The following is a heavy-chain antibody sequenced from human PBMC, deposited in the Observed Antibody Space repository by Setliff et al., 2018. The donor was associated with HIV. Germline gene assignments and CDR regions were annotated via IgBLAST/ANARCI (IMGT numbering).Heavy chain of an antibody. D-gene: IGHD3-22*01. J-gene: IGHJ3*02. Sequence: TLSLTCAVYGGSFSGYYWSWIRQPPGKGLEWIGEINHSGSTNYNPSLKSRVTISVDTSKNQFSLKLSSVTAADTAVYYCARAYYYDSSGDAFDIWGQGTMVTVSS. CDR3: ARAYYYDSSGDAFDI. CDR2: INHSGST. CDR1: GGSFSGYY. V-gene: IGHV4-34*01.